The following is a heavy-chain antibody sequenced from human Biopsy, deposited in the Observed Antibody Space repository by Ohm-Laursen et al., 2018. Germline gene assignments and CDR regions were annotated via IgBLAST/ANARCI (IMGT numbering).Heavy chain of an antibody. V-gene: IGHV4-61*01. J-gene: IGHJ3*01. CDR1: GDSVSSGSFY. CDR3: ARLYRLDDYWNDDPPDAFDV. CDR2: IYDRGST. D-gene: IGHD3-3*01. Sequence: GTLSLTWTVSGDSVSSGSFYWTWIRQPPGQGLEYIGYIYDRGSTNYNPSLRGRVTISVDTSKNQFSLKLSSVTAADTAVFFCARLYRLDDYWNDDPPDAFDVWGQGTMVTVSS.